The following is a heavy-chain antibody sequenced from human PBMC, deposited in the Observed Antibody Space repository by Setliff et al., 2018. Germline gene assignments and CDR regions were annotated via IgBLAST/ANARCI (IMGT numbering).Heavy chain of an antibody. V-gene: IGHV1-18*01. CDR3: ARVGSLAPLYYGNY. Sequence: GASVKVSCKASGYTFISYGMSWRRQAPGQGFEWMGWISTNNGKTEYSQKVQGRVTMTTDRSTSTIYMELRSLRSDDTAMYYCARVGSLAPLYYGNYWGQGTLVTVSS. D-gene: IGHD3-10*01. CDR1: GYTFISYG. J-gene: IGHJ4*02. CDR2: ISTNNGKT.